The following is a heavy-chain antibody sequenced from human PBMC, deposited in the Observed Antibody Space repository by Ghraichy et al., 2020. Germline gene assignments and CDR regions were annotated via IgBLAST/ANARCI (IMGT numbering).Heavy chain of an antibody. CDR2: ITADGSTT. D-gene: IGHD3-16*01. Sequence: GGSLRLSCAASGFTFSSYWMHWVRQVPGKGLVWVSYITADGSTTKYADSVKGRFTISRDNAKNTLYLQMNSLRAEDTAVYYWVRDGLAYDYWGQGTLVTVSS. CDR1: GFTFSSYW. J-gene: IGHJ4*02. CDR3: VRDGLAYDY. V-gene: IGHV3-74*01.